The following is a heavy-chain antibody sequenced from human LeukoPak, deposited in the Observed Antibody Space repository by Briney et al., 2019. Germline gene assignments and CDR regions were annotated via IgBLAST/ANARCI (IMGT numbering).Heavy chain of an antibody. J-gene: IGHJ4*02. CDR3: ARDCGSSWSEHCFDY. D-gene: IGHD6-13*01. V-gene: IGHV4-4*07. CDR1: GGSISSYY. Sequence: PSETLSLTCTVSGGSISSYYWSWIRQPAGKGLEWIGRIYTSGSTNYNPSLKSRVTMSVDTSKNQFSLKLSSVTAADTAVYYCARDCGSSWSEHCFDYWGQGTLVTVSS. CDR2: IYTSGST.